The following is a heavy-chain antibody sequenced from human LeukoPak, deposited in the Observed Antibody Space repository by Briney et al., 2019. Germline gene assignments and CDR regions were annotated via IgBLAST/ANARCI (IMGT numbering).Heavy chain of an antibody. D-gene: IGHD6-19*01. Sequence: SETLSLTCAVYGGSFSGYYWGWIRQPPGKGLEWIGSIYYSGSTYYNPSLKSRVTISVDTSKNQFSLKLSSVTAADTAVYYCARDLSGIAVAGNAFDIWGQGTMVTVSS. CDR3: ARDLSGIAVAGNAFDI. V-gene: IGHV4-34*01. CDR1: GGSFSGYY. J-gene: IGHJ3*02. CDR2: IYYSGST.